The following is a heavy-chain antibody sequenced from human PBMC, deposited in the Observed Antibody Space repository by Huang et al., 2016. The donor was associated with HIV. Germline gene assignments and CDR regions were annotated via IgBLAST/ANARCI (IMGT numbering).Heavy chain of an antibody. J-gene: IGHJ4*02. D-gene: IGHD4-17*01. CDR1: GYTFTNYD. V-gene: IGHV1-8*02. CDR2: MNPNTGNT. CDR3: ARSAYGDLDY. Sequence: QVHLVQSGAEVKKPGASVKVSCKASGYTFTNYDINWVRQAPGRGLEGRGWMNPNTGNTGFAQSFQGRVTMTRKTSITTAYMERTSLTSEDTAVYYCARSAYGDLDYWGLGTLVIVSS.